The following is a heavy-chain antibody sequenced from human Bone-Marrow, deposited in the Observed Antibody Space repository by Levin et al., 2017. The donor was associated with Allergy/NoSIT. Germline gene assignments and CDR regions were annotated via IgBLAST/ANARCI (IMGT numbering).Heavy chain of an antibody. Sequence: PSETLSLTCAASGLTFSIYGMHWVRLAPGKGLEWVAVISYDGSNIYYAASVKGRFTISRDNSKNTLYLQMNSLRVEDTAVYYCASPGGSGWSRAFDIWGQGTLVTVSS. CDR1: GLTFSIYG. CDR3: ASPGGSGWSRAFDI. J-gene: IGHJ3*02. V-gene: IGHV3-30*03. D-gene: IGHD6-19*01. CDR2: ISYDGSNI.